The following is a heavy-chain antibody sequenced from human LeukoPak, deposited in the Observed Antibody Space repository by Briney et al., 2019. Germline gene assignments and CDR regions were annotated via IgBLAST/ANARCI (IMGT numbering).Heavy chain of an antibody. CDR1: GFTFSSFA. J-gene: IGHJ4*02. CDR3: AKGTLGYCSGASCYPLDY. V-gene: IGHV3-23*01. CDR2: ITGSGGRT. D-gene: IGHD2-15*01. Sequence: GGSLRLSCAASGFTFSSFAMTWVRQAPGKGLEWVSAITGSGGRTYYADSVKGRFTISRDNSKNTLHLQMNSLRAEDTAIYYCAKGTLGYCSGASCYPLDYWGQGTLVTVSS.